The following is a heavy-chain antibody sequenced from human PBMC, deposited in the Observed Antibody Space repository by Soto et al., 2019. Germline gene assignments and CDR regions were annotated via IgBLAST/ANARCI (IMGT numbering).Heavy chain of an antibody. D-gene: IGHD2-2*01. V-gene: IGHV5-10-1*01. Sequence: GESLKISCTGFGYTFTTFWINWVRQMPGKGLEWMGRIDPGDTYATYSPVFQGHVTISADKATSTAYLQWSSLKASDTAMYFCARIYCTTTTCDSWFDPWGQGTLVTVSS. CDR1: GYTFTTFW. J-gene: IGHJ5*02. CDR3: ARIYCTTTTCDSWFDP. CDR2: IDPGDTYA.